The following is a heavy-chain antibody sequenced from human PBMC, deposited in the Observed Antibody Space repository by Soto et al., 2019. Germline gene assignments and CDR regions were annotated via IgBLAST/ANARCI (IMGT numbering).Heavy chain of an antibody. CDR3: ATDPWSGRSE. Sequence: EVPLVESGGDLVQPGGSLRLSCAASGFTFSGYNMNWVRQAPGKGPEWVSYINGGGTTKHYADSVRGRFTISRDNAKNSLYLQMNNLRDEDTAVYHCATDPWSGRSEWGQGTLVTVSS. CDR1: GFTFSGYN. J-gene: IGHJ4*02. V-gene: IGHV3-48*02. D-gene: IGHD1-26*01. CDR2: INGGGTTK.